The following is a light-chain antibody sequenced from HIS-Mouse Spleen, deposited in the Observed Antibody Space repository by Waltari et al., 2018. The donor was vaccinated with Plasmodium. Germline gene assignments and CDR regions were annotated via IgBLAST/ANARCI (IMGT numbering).Light chain of an antibody. Sequence: SSELTQPSPVSVSPVQTARIPCSGDLLAKKYARWFQQKPGQAPVLVIYKDSERPSGIPERFSGSSSGTTVTLTISGAQVEDEADYYCYSAADNNRVFGGGTKLTVL. V-gene: IGLV3-27*01. CDR2: KDS. J-gene: IGLJ3*02. CDR3: YSAADNNRV. CDR1: LLAKKY.